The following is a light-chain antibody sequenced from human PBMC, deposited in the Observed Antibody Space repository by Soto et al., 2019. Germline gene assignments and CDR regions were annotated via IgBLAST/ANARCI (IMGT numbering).Light chain of an antibody. CDR1: QSISSW. CDR3: QQYNSYPLT. V-gene: IGKV1-5*03. Sequence: DIQMTKSPSTLSASVGARAPITGRASQSISSWLAWYQQKPGKAPKLLIYKASSLESGVPSRFSGSGSGTEFTLTISSLQPDDFATYYCQQYNSYPLTFGGGTKVDNK. J-gene: IGKJ4*01. CDR2: KAS.